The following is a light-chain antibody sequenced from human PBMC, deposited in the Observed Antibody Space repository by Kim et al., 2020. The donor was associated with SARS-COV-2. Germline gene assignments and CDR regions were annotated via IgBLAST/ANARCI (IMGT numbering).Light chain of an antibody. CDR1: VSGVGGYNN. CDR2: AVT. V-gene: IGLV2-11*01. Sequence: GHAVNVFCIVTVSGVGGYNNASWYQQHPGKAPKRMIYAVTARPSGVPDRFSGSKSGNTAFLTISGLQAEDEADYYCSSYAGSSSLLFGGGTKVTVL. J-gene: IGLJ3*02. CDR3: SSYAGSSSLL.